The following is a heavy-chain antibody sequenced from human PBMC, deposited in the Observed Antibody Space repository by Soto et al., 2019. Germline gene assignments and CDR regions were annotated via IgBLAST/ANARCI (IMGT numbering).Heavy chain of an antibody. V-gene: IGHV1-2*04. CDR3: ARWVGASNWFDP. CDR1: GYPFIGYH. Sequence: GASVKVSCKASGYPFIGYHMHWVRQAPGHGLEWMGWINTKNGDTNYAQKFQGWVTLTRDTSINTVYMELNKLRPDDTAVYYCARWVGASNWFDPWGQGTLVTVS. CDR2: INTKNGDT. D-gene: IGHD1-26*01. J-gene: IGHJ5*02.